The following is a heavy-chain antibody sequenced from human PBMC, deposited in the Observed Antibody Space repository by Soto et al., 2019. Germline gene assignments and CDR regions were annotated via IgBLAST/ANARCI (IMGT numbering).Heavy chain of an antibody. CDR2: IFPGDSDT. V-gene: IGHV5-51*01. J-gene: IGHJ4*02. CDR3: ARGGTIGPPPDY. CDR1: GYNFGAYW. Sequence: GESLKISCQGSGYNFGAYWIGWVRQMPVKVLEWMGIIFPGDSDTRYRPSFQGQVTISVDRSINTAYLQWSSLKASATAMYFSARGGTIGPPPDYWGQGTQVTVSS. D-gene: IGHD3-3*01.